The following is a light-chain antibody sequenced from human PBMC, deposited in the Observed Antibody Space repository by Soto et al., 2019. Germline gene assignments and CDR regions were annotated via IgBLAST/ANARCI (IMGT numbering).Light chain of an antibody. CDR2: RAS. CDR3: LQHHRFPLT. J-gene: IGKJ4*01. V-gene: IGKV1-17*01. Sequence: DIQMTQSPSSLSASVGDRVTITCRARQGIGNDLAWYQQKPGKAPQRLISRASTLQSGVPSRFSGSGSGTEFTLTISSRQPEDFATYYCLQHHRFPLTFGGGTKVEIK. CDR1: QGIGND.